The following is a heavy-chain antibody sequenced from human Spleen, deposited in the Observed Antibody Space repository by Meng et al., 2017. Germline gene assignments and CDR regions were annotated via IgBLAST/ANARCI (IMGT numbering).Heavy chain of an antibody. J-gene: IGHJ4*02. Sequence: QGQLQPGGASLLKPSETLSLTCVVSGGSFSDYYWSWIRQPPGKGLEWIGEINHSGSTNYNPSLESRATISVDTSQNNLSLKLSSVTAADSAVYYCARGPTTMAHDFDYWGQGTLVTVSS. V-gene: IGHV4-34*01. CDR1: GGSFSDYY. CDR3: ARGPTTMAHDFDY. D-gene: IGHD4-11*01. CDR2: INHSGST.